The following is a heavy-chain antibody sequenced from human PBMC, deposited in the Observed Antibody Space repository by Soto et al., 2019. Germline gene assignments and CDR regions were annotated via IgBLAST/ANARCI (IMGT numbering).Heavy chain of an antibody. CDR2: ISGYNGNT. V-gene: IGHV1-18*01. J-gene: IGHJ6*02. CDR1: GYSFTTYG. Sequence: QVQLVQSRGEVKKPGASVKVSCKTSGYSFTTYGISWVRQAPGQGLEWMGWISGYNGNTNYAQKLQGRVTMTTDTSTSTAYLELRSLRSDDKAVYYCAREGPAPYDDYGMDVWGQGITFTVSS. CDR3: AREGPAPYDDYGMDV.